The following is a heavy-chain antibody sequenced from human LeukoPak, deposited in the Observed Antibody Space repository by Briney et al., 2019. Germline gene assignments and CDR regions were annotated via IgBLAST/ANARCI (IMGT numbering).Heavy chain of an antibody. V-gene: IGHV3-49*04. CDR2: IRSKAYGGTT. Sequence: GGSLRLSCTASGFTFGDYAMSWVRQAPGKGLEWVGFIRSKAYGGTTEYAASVKGRFTISRDDSKSIAYLQMNSLKTEDTAVYYCTRGRDDYGDYSRDYWGQGTLVTVSS. J-gene: IGHJ4*02. CDR3: TRGRDDYGDYSRDY. D-gene: IGHD4-17*01. CDR1: GFTFGDYA.